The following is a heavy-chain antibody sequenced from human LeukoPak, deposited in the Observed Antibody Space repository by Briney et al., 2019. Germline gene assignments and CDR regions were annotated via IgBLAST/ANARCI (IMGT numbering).Heavy chain of an antibody. CDR1: GFTFSNAW. V-gene: IGHV3-15*01. Sequence: KAGGSLRLSCAASGFTFSNAWMSWVRQAPGKGLEWVGRIKSKTDGGTTDYAAPVKGRFTISRDDSKNTLYLQMNSLKTEDTAVYYCTTDPAGVAGTSLDAFDIWGQGTMVTVSS. D-gene: IGHD6-19*01. CDR2: IKSKTDGGTT. J-gene: IGHJ3*02. CDR3: TTDPAGVAGTSLDAFDI.